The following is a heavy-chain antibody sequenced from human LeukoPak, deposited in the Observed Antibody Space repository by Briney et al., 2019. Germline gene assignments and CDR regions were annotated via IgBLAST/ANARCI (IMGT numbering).Heavy chain of an antibody. CDR3: ARGGYSYGLSFCAY. V-gene: IGHV3-48*03. J-gene: IGHJ4*02. CDR1: GFTFSSYE. Sequence: GGSLRLSRATSGFTFSSYEMNWVRQAPGKGLEWVSYISSSGNTIYYPDSVKGRFTISRDNAKNSLYLQMNSLRAEDTAVYYCARGGYSYGLSFCAYWGQGTLVTVSS. CDR2: ISSSGNTI. D-gene: IGHD5-18*01.